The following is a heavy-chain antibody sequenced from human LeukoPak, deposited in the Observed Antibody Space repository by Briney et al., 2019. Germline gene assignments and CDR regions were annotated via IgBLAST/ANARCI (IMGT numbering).Heavy chain of an antibody. CDR2: IYTSGST. J-gene: IGHJ5*02. D-gene: IGHD5/OR15-5a*01. V-gene: IGHV4-4*07. CDR3: ARDSSVWNWFDP. Sequence: SETLSLTCTVSGVSISSYYWSWIRQPAGKGLEWIGRIYTSGSTNYNPSLKSRVTMSVDTSKNQFSLKLSSVTAADTAVYYCARDSSVWNWFDPWGQGTLVTVSS. CDR1: GVSISSYY.